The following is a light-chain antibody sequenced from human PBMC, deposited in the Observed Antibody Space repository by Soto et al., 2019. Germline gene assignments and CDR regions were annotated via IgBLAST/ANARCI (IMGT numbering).Light chain of an antibody. Sequence: DTQMTQSPSYLSASVGDRISITCRASQTASNYVNWYQQKPGKAPTLLISATSTLQSGVPSRFRVSGSGTDFTLTITSLQPEDFATYYCQQTYTTPRTFGQGTKVAIK. CDR3: QQTYTTPRT. CDR1: QTASNY. CDR2: ATS. V-gene: IGKV1-39*01. J-gene: IGKJ1*01.